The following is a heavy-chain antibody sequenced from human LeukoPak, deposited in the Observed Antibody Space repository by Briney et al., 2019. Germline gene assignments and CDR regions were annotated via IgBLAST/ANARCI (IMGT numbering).Heavy chain of an antibody. D-gene: IGHD4-17*01. V-gene: IGHV3-30*02. Sequence: PGGSLRLSCAASGFTFSSYGMHWVRQAPGKGLEWVAFIRYDGSNKYYADSVKGRFTISRDNSKNTLYLQMNSLRAEDTAVYYCAKELYGDYGPLDYWGQGTLVTVSS. J-gene: IGHJ4*02. CDR1: GFTFSSYG. CDR2: IRYDGSNK. CDR3: AKELYGDYGPLDY.